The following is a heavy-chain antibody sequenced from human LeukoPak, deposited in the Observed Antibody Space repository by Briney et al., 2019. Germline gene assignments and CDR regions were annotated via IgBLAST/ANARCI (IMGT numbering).Heavy chain of an antibody. Sequence: SCKGSGYNFDRYGVNWVRQAPGRGLEWLSYTSGSSGSTIYYAQSVRGRFTISRDDAKNTLYLQMNSLRADDTAVYFCARDKIQWLRYSYFDYWGQGVLVTVSS. J-gene: IGHJ4*02. CDR1: GYNFDRYG. V-gene: IGHV3-48*01. D-gene: IGHD5-12*01. CDR2: TSGSSGSTI. CDR3: ARDKIQWLRYSYFDY.